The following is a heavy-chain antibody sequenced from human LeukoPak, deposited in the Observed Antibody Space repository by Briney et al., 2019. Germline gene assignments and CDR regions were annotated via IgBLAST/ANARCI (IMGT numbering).Heavy chain of an antibody. V-gene: IGHV4-59*13. CDR3: ARGSGLGDY. D-gene: IGHD3-3*01. Sequence: SETLSLTCTVSGGSISSYYWSWIRQPPGKGLEWIGNTYYLGSTNYNPSLKSRVTISVDTSKNQFSLNLRYVTAADTAVYYCARGSGLGDYWGPGTLVTVSS. CDR1: GGSISSYY. CDR2: TYYLGST. J-gene: IGHJ4*02.